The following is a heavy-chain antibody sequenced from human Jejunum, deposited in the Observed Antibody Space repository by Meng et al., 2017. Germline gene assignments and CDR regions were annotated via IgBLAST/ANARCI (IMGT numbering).Heavy chain of an antibody. CDR3: ARMDSAFHYFDY. J-gene: IGHJ4*02. Sequence: QVQLQQWGSGLLKASETLPLTCAVHGGSFSAYYWSWIRQSPGKGLEWIGEINHSGSTNYNPSLQSRVTLSVDRSRSQFSLELTSVTAADTAVYYCARMDSAFHYFDYWGQGTLVTVSS. CDR2: INHSGST. D-gene: IGHD1-26*01. CDR1: GGSFSAYY. V-gene: IGHV4-34*01.